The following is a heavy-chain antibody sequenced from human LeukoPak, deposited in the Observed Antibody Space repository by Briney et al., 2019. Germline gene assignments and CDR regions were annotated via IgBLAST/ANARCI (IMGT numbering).Heavy chain of an antibody. CDR1: GGSISSGDYY. J-gene: IGHJ6*03. D-gene: IGHD3-3*01. V-gene: IGHV4-31*03. Sequence: PSETLSLTCTVSGGSISSGDYYWSWIRQHPGKGLEWIGHIYDSGRTFYNPSLKSRVAMPVDTSKNQFSLKLSSVTAADTAVYYCARANDYDFWSGYYYYYYMDVWGKGTTVTVSS. CDR3: ARANDYDFWSGYYYYYYMDV. CDR2: IYDSGRT.